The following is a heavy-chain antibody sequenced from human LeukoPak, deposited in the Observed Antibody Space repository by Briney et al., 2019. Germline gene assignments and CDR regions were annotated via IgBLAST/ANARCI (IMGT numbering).Heavy chain of an antibody. CDR3: ARGKESSGYFYYFDY. CDR1: GDSISSYY. CDR2: IYTSGST. V-gene: IGHV4-4*07. Sequence: SETLSLNCTGSGDSISSYYWSWIRQPTGKGLEWIVRIYTSGSTNYNPSLKSRGTMSVDTSNNQFSLKLSSVTAADTAVYYCARGKESSGYFYYFDYWGQGTLVTVSS. J-gene: IGHJ4*02. D-gene: IGHD3-22*01.